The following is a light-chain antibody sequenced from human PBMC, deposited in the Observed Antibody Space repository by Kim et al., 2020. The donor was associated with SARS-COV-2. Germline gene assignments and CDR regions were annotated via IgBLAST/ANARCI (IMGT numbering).Light chain of an antibody. J-gene: IGKJ4*01. V-gene: IGKV3-15*01. CDR1: QSVKSN. Sequence: EVVMTQSPNTLSVSPGERATLSCRASQSVKSNLAWYQQEPGQPPRLLIYGASTRATGIPARFSGSGSGTEFTLTISSLQSEDFAVYYCQQNNYWPLTFGGGTKVDIK. CDR2: GAS. CDR3: QQNNYWPLT.